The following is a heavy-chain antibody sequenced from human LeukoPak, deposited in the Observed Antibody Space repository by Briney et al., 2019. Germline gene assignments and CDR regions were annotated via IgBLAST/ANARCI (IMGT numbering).Heavy chain of an antibody. CDR3: AREGLVRREGYGVVVPAASY. J-gene: IGHJ4*02. D-gene: IGHD2-2*01. CDR1: GGSISSSSYY. V-gene: IGHV4-39*07. CDR2: IYYSGST. Sequence: PSETLSLTCTVSGGSISSSSYYWGWIRQPPGKGLEWIGSIYYSGSTYYNPSLKSRVTISVDTSKNQFSLKLSSVTAADTAVYYCAREGLVRREGYGVVVPAASYWGQGTLVTVSS.